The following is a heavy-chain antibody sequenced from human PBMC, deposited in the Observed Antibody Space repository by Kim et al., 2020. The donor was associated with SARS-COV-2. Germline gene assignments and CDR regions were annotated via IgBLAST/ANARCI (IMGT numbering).Heavy chain of an antibody. CDR2: IYYSGST. CDR3: ARQEGGLSSGWFVRMYGMDV. J-gene: IGHJ6*02. V-gene: IGHV4-39*01. Sequence: SETLSLTCTVSGGSISSSSYYWGWIRQPPGKGLEWIGSIYYSGSTHYNPSLKSRVTISVDTSKNQFSLKLSSVTAADTAVDYCARQEGGLSSGWFVRMYGMDVWGQGTTVTVSS. D-gene: IGHD6-19*01. CDR1: GGSISSSSYY.